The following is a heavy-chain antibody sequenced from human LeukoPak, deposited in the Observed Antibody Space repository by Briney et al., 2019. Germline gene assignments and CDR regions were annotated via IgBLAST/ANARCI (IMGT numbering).Heavy chain of an antibody. D-gene: IGHD6-13*01. V-gene: IGHV1-2*02. CDR3: ARVSVVAAAGDY. CDR2: INPRNGET. CDR1: GYSLSDNY. Sequence: GASVKVSCKASGYSLSDNYLHWVRQAPGQRLEWMAWINPRNGETKFAPRFQGRVTMTRDTSISTAYMELSRLRSDDTAVYYCARVSVVAAAGDYWGQGTLVTVSS. J-gene: IGHJ4*02.